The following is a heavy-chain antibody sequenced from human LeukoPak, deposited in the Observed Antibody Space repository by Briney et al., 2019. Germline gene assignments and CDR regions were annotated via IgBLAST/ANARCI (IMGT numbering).Heavy chain of an antibody. CDR1: GFTLSSYA. D-gene: IGHD3-22*01. J-gene: IGHJ4*02. Sequence: GGSLRLSCAASGFTLSSYAMSWVRQAPGKGLEWVSGISGSGDNTYYADSVKGQFTISRDNSKNTLYVQVNSLGTEDTAAYYCAKGSYYDSSGSFYFDYWGQGTLVTVSS. V-gene: IGHV3-23*01. CDR3: AKGSYYDSSGSFYFDY. CDR2: ISGSGDNT.